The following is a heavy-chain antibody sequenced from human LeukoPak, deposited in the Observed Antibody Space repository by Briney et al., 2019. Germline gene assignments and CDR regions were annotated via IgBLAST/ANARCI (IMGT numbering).Heavy chain of an antibody. V-gene: IGHV4-59*01. CDR1: GGSISSYY. Sequence: SETLSLTCTVSGGSISSYYWSWIRHPPGKGLECSGYIYYSGSTNHNPSLKSRFTISVDTSKNQFSLKLSSVTAADTAVYYCARLVAARPTNWFDPWGQGTLVPVSS. CDR3: ARLVAARPTNWFDP. J-gene: IGHJ5*02. CDR2: IYYSGST. D-gene: IGHD6-6*01.